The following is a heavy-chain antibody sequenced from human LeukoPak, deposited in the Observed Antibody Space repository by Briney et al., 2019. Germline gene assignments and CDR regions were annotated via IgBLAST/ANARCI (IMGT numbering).Heavy chain of an antibody. V-gene: IGHV3-20*04. J-gene: IGHJ4*02. CDR2: INWNGGST. CDR1: GFTFDDYG. CDR3: ARDLMGIAYRGAFYY. Sequence: GGSLRLSCAAFGFTFDDYGMSWVRQAPGKGLEWVSGINWNGGSTGYADSVKGRFTIPRDNAKNSLYLQMNSLRAEDTAVYYCARDLMGIAYRGAFYYWGQGTLVTVSS. D-gene: IGHD6-13*01.